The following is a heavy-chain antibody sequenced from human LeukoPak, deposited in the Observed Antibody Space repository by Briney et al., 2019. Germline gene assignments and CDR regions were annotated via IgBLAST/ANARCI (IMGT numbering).Heavy chain of an antibody. V-gene: IGHV3-23*01. D-gene: IGHD3-3*01. Sequence: PGGSLRLSCTASGFTFNNYAMSWVRQAPGKGPEWGSLITGSGGDGYTVDSVKGRFIISRDNSKNSIYLQLNSLRPEDTAVYYCAKMAIAKGATQGRGFLQFDFWGQRTPVTVSS. J-gene: IGHJ4*02. CDR2: ITGSGGDG. CDR1: GFTFNNYA. CDR3: AKMAIAKGATQGRGFLQFDF.